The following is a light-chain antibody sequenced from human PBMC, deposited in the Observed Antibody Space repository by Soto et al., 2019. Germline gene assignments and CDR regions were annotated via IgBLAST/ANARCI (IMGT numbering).Light chain of an antibody. CDR2: AAS. Sequence: DIQMTQSPYSVSASVGDRVTITCRASQDISSWLAWYQQKPGKAPKLLIYAASSLQGGVPSRFSGSGSGTDFTLTISSLQPEDFATYSCQQANSFPWTFGQGTKVEIK. CDR3: QQANSFPWT. CDR1: QDISSW. V-gene: IGKV1-12*02. J-gene: IGKJ1*01.